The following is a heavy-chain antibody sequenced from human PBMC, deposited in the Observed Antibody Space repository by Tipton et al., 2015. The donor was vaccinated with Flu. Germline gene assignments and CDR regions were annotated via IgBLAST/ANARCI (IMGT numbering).Heavy chain of an antibody. J-gene: IGHJ6*02. D-gene: IGHD1-14*01. CDR2: VYTSGST. CDR1: GGSISSSSYY. Sequence: LRLSCTVSGGSISSSSYYWSWIRQPAGKGLEWIGRVYTSGSTNYNPSLKSRVTMSVDTSKNQFSLKLSSVTAADTAVYYCARTRNRAYNPYYYGMDVWGQGTTVTVSS. CDR3: ARTRNRAYNPYYYGMDV. V-gene: IGHV4-61*02.